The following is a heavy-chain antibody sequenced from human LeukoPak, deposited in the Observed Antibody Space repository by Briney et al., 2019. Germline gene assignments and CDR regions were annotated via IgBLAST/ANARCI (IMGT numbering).Heavy chain of an antibody. D-gene: IGHD2-21*02. J-gene: IGHJ5*02. V-gene: IGHV1-18*04. CDR1: GYTFTNFG. CDR3: AKDRMGLMTLPMTAADL. Sequence: ASVKVSCKASGYTFTNFGITWVRQAPGQGLEWMGWISLYDGTTKFAQKIQGRVSVTTDTTTSTAYLELRSLKSDDTAIYYCAKDRMGLMTLPMTAADLWGQGTLVSVSS. CDR2: ISLYDGTT.